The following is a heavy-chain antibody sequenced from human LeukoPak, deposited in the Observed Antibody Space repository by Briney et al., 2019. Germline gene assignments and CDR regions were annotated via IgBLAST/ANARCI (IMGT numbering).Heavy chain of an antibody. Sequence: AASVKVSCKASGYNFAGYAMHWVRQAPGQSLEWMGRVSGGDGNTKYSQNFQGRITITRDTSASTGYMELSSLTSEDTAVYYCATSYPADWGQGTLVIVSS. CDR1: GYNFAGYA. J-gene: IGHJ4*02. CDR2: VSGGDGNT. V-gene: IGHV1-3*01. CDR3: ATSYPAD.